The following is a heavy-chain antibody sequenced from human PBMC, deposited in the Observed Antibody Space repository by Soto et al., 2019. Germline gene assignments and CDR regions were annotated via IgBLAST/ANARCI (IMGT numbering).Heavy chain of an antibody. CDR3: ARGAPVVNDY. CDR2: IYHSGST. D-gene: IGHD3-22*01. CDR1: GGSISSGGYS. J-gene: IGHJ4*02. V-gene: IGHV4-30-2*01. Sequence: ASETLSLTCAVSGGSISSGGYSWSWIRQPPGKGLEWIGYIYHSGSTYYNPSLKSRVTISVDRSKNQFSLKLSSVTAADTAVYYCARGAPVVNDYWGQGTQVTVSS.